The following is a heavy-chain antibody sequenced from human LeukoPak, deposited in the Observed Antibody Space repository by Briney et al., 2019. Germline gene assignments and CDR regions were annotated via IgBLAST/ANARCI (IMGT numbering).Heavy chain of an antibody. Sequence: ASVKVSCKASGYTFTSYGISWVRQAPGQGLEWMGWISAYNGNTNYAQKLQGRVTMTTDTSTSTAYMELRSLRSDDTAVYYCARDNPFPKYSSGWSDGFDIWGHGTMVTVSS. V-gene: IGHV1-18*01. D-gene: IGHD6-19*01. CDR1: GYTFTSYG. CDR2: ISAYNGNT. J-gene: IGHJ3*02. CDR3: ARDNPFPKYSSGWSDGFDI.